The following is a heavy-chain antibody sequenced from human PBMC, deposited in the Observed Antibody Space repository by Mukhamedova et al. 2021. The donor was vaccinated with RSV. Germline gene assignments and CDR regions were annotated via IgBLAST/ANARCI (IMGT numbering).Heavy chain of an antibody. CDR3: ARDRGSSSVLDV. V-gene: IGHV3-30*04. J-gene: IGHJ6*02. CDR2: ISYDGSNK. CDR1: SSYA. Sequence: SSYAMHWVRQAPGKGREWVAVISYDGSNKYYADSVKGRFTIARDNSKNTLYLQMNSLRAEDTAVYYCARDRGSSSVLDVWGQGTT. D-gene: IGHD6-6*01.